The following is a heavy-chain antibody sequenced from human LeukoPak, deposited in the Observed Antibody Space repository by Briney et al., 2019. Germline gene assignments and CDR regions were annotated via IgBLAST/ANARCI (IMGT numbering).Heavy chain of an antibody. CDR2: IYYSGST. V-gene: IGHV4-31*03. J-gene: IGHJ3*02. CDR3: ARDPYFYYDSSGLGAFDI. D-gene: IGHD3-22*01. Sequence: SETLSLTCTVSGGSISSGGYYWSWIRQHPGKGLEWIGYIYYSGSTYYNSSLKSRVTISVDTSKNQFSLKLSSVTAADTAVYYCARDPYFYYDSSGLGAFDIWGQGTMVTVSS. CDR1: GGSISSGGYY.